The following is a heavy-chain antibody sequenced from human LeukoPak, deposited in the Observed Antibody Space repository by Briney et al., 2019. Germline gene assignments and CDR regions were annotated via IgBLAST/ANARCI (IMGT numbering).Heavy chain of an antibody. V-gene: IGHV3-74*01. CDR1: GVTFTNSW. D-gene: IGHD2-15*01. CDR2: INNDGSST. Sequence: GGGLRLSRAASGVTFTNSWTRWVRQAPGKGLAWVSRINNDGSSTSYADSVKGRFTISRDNTKNTRYLQMNSLRAEDTAVYYCARGSCSGGSCYYYWGQGTLVTVSS. CDR3: ARGSCSGGSCYYY. J-gene: IGHJ4*02.